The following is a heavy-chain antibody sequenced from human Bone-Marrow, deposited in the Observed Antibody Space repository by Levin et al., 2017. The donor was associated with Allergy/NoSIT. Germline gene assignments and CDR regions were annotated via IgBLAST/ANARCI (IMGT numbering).Heavy chain of an antibody. V-gene: IGHV3-11*06. CDR2: ISSSSSYT. CDR3: AREGDDGVFDP. J-gene: IGHJ5*02. Sequence: GESLKISCAASGFTFSDYYMSWIRQAPGKGLEWVSYISSSSSYTNYADSVKGRFTISRDNAKNSLYLQMNSLRAEDTAVYYCAREGDDGVFDPWGQGTLVTVSS. CDR1: GFTFSDYY. D-gene: IGHD4-17*01.